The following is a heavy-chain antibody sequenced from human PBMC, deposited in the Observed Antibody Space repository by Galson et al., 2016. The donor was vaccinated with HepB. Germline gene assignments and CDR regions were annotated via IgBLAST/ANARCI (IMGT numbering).Heavy chain of an antibody. CDR2: ISYSGIT. Sequence: TLSLTCTVSGGSISNYYCSWIRQPPGKGLEWIGYISYSGITNYDPPLKSRVSMSVDTSKNQFSLKLSSVTAADTAVYYCARDYYDTNGYFYYFDFWGQGTLVTVSS. J-gene: IGHJ4*02. V-gene: IGHV4-59*01. CDR3: ARDYYDTNGYFYYFDF. CDR1: GGSISNYY. D-gene: IGHD3-22*01.